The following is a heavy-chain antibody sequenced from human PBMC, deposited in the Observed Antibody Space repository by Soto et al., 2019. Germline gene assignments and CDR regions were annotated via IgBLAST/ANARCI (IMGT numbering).Heavy chain of an antibody. CDR2: IWYDGSNK. V-gene: IGHV3-33*01. J-gene: IGHJ6*02. Sequence: QPGVSLRLSCAASGFTFSSYGMHWVRQAPGKGLEWVAVIWYDGSNKYYADSVKGRFTISRDNSKNTLYLQMNSLRAEDTAVYYCASEYCSGGSCYYYGMDVWGQGTTVTVSS. CDR3: ASEYCSGGSCYYYGMDV. CDR1: GFTFSSYG. D-gene: IGHD2-15*01.